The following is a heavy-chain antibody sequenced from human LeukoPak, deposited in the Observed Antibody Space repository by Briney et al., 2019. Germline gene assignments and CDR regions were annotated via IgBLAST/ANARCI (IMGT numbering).Heavy chain of an antibody. CDR1: GGSISSYY. D-gene: IGHD6-19*01. V-gene: IGHV4-59*01. J-gene: IGHJ4*02. Sequence: SETLSLTCTVSGGSISSYYWSWIRQPPGKGLEWIGYTYYSGSTNYNPSLKSRVTISVDTSKNQFSLELSSVTAADTAVYYCARDGIGSGWYYFDYWGQGTLVTVSS. CDR2: TYYSGST. CDR3: ARDGIGSGWYYFDY.